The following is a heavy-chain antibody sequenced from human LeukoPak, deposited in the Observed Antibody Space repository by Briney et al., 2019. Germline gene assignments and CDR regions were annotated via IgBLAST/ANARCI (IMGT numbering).Heavy chain of an antibody. V-gene: IGHV3-23*01. CDR3: AKDGFIGYCSGGSCDYFDY. Sequence: GGSLRLSCAASGFTFSSYAMSWVRQAPGKGLEWVSTISGSGGSSYYADSVKGRFTTSRDNSKNTLYLQMNTLSAEDTAVYYCAKDGFIGYCSGGSCDYFDYWGQGTLVTVSS. CDR2: ISGSGGSS. J-gene: IGHJ4*02. D-gene: IGHD2-15*01. CDR1: GFTFSSYA.